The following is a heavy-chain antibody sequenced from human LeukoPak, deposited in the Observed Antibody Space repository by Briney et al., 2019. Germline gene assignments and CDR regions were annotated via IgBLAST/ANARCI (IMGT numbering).Heavy chain of an antibody. CDR1: GGTFSSYA. D-gene: IGHD6-19*01. Sequence: SVKVSCKASGGTFSSYAISWVRQAPGQGLEWMGRIIPILGIANYAQKFQGRVTITADKSTSTAYMELSSLRSEDTAVYYCASFPSLQWLVRLDDYWGQGTLVTVSS. CDR3: ASFPSLQWLVRLDDY. CDR2: IIPILGIA. V-gene: IGHV1-69*04. J-gene: IGHJ4*02.